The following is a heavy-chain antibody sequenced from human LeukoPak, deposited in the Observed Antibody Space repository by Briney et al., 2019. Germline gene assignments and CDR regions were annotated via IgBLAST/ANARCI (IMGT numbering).Heavy chain of an antibody. V-gene: IGHV3-7*01. CDR3: ASYRVSHGMDV. J-gene: IGHJ6*02. CDR1: GFTFSTYW. Sequence: GGSLRLSCAASGFTFSTYWMAWVRQAPGKGLEWVANIKGDGSEKYHGDSVTGRFTISRDNAKNSLYLQMNSLRAEDTAIYYCASYRVSHGMDVWGQGTTVAVSS. D-gene: IGHD1-26*01. CDR2: IKGDGSEK.